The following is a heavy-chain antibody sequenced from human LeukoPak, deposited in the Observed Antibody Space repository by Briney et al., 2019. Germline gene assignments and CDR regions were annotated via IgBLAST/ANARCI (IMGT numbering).Heavy chain of an antibody. Sequence: ASVTVSCKASGYTFTSYGISWVRQAPGQGLEWMGWISAYNGNTNYAQKLQGRVTMTTDTSTSTAYMELRSLRSDDTAVYYCARVVTAEGYFDYWGQGTLVTVSS. CDR2: ISAYNGNT. V-gene: IGHV1-18*01. J-gene: IGHJ4*02. CDR3: ARVVTAEGYFDY. D-gene: IGHD3-16*02. CDR1: GYTFTSYG.